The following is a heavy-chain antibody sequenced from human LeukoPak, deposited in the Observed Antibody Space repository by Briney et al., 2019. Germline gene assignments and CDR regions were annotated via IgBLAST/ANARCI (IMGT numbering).Heavy chain of an antibody. J-gene: IGHJ4*02. CDR3: ARDRGSRYSSSWDFDY. Sequence: SETLSLTCTVSGGSISGYYWSWIRQPPGKGLEWIGYIYYSGSTNYNPSLKSRVTISVDTSKNQFSLKLSSVTAADTAVYYCARDRGSRYSSSWDFDYWGQGTLVTVSS. CDR1: GGSISGYY. CDR2: IYYSGST. D-gene: IGHD6-13*01. V-gene: IGHV4-59*01.